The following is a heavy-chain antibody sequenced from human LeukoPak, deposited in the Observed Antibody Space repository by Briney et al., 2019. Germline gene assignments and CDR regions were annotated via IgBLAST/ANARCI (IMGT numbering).Heavy chain of an antibody. V-gene: IGHV4-34*01. CDR2: INHSGST. J-gene: IGHJ6*02. D-gene: IGHD2-2*01. CDR3: ARGRIVVVPAAKTYYYYYGMDV. CDR1: GGSFSGYY. Sequence: PSETLSLTCAVYGGSFSGYYWSWIRQPPGKGLEWIGEINHSGSTNYNPSLKSRVTISVDTSKNQFSLKLSSVTAADTAVYYCARGRIVVVPAAKTYYYYYGMDVWGQGTTVTVSS.